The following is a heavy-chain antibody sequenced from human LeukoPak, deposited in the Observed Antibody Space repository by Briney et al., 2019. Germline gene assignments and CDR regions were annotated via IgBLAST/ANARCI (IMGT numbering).Heavy chain of an antibody. J-gene: IGHJ4*02. Sequence: GGSLRPSCVAPGFTFRYSRMNWVRKAPGKGLGWVSYISSSSSTTYHVDSVKGRFTVSRDNAKNSVYLEMSSLRVEDTAIDYCVSQVTFGGAHYWGQGTLVTVSS. D-gene: IGHD1-26*01. CDR1: GFTFRYSR. V-gene: IGHV3-48*04. CDR2: ISSSSSTT. CDR3: VSQVTFGGAHY.